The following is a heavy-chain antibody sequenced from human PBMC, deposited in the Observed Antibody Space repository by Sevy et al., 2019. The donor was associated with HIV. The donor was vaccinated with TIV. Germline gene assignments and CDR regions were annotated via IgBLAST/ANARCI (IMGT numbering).Heavy chain of an antibody. V-gene: IGHV4-30-4*01. CDR2: IFYSGST. Sequence: SETLSLTCTVSGGSTSSSSHYWSWVRQPPGKGLEWIGYIFYSGSTYYNPSLKSRATISVDTSNNQFSLKLRSVTDADTALYYCARVVDYAKEGYSFGFDYWGQGTLVTVS. J-gene: IGHJ4*02. CDR3: ARVVDYAKEGYSFGFDY. D-gene: IGHD2-8*01. CDR1: GGSTSSSSHY.